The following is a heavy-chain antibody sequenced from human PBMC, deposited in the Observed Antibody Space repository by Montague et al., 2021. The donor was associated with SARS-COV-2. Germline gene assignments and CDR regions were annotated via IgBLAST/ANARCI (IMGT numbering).Heavy chain of an antibody. CDR1: GGSISGDNYY. CDR3: ARNRGWGSRGAGYIDL. D-gene: IGHD7-27*01. J-gene: IGHJ2*01. Sequence: LTCTVSGGSISGDNYYWTWIRQHPGKGLEWIAYIYYTGSTYYNPSLQSRLRTSLDTSKNQFSLTLTSVTAADTAIYYCARNRGWGSRGAGYIDLWGRGTLVTVSS. CDR2: IYYTGST. V-gene: IGHV4-31*03.